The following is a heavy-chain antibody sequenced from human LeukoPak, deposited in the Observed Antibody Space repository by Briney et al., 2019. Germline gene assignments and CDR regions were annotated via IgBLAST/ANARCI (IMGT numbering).Heavy chain of an antibody. CDR1: GYTFTGYY. CDR2: INPNSGGT. V-gene: IGHV1-2*02. J-gene: IGHJ4*02. CDR3: ARDTTYYDFWSGYYDY. Sequence: ASVKVSCKASGYTFTGYYMHWVRQAPGQGLEWMGWINPNSGGTNYAQKFQGRVTMTRDTSISTAYMELSRLRSDDTAVYYCARDTTYYDFWSGYYDYWGQGTLVTVSS. D-gene: IGHD3-3*01.